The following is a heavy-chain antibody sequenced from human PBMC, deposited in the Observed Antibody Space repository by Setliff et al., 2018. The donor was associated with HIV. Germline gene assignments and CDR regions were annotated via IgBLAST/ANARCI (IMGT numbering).Heavy chain of an antibody. CDR2: ISSSGTTI. D-gene: IGHD2-15*01. CDR1: GFSFSNAG. V-gene: IGHV3-11*04. CDR3: ARDLRSSHGSPNYFDY. J-gene: IGHJ4*02. Sequence: NPGGSLRLSCAASGFSFSNAGMSWIRQSPGKGLEWISYISSSGTTIYYADSVKGRFTISRDNAKNSLYLEMNSLRAEETAVYYCARDLRSSHGSPNYFDYWGRGALVTVSS.